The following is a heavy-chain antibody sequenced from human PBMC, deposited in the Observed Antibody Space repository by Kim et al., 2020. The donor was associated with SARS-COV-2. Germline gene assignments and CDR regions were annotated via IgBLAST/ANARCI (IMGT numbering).Heavy chain of an antibody. CDR2: MYPGDSDA. CDR3: ARPNSGRYYGAFDI. D-gene: IGHD1-26*01. CDR1: GYSFSTSW. V-gene: IGHV5-51*01. Sequence: ESLKISCKTSGYSFSTSWIGWVRQMPGKGLDWMGIMYPGDSDAKYSPSFQGQVTISVDKSITTAYLQWTSLKASDTAMYYGARPNSGRYYGAFDIWGHG. J-gene: IGHJ3*02.